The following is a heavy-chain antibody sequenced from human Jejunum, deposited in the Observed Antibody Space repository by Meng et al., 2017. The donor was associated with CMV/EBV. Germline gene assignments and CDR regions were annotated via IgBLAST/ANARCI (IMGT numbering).Heavy chain of an antibody. V-gene: IGHV3-7*01. Sequence: SGFTFSNYWMTWVRQAPGKGLEYVANIRHDGHEKYYVDSVKGRFTISRDNAKNSLFLQMNSLRAEDTGVYYCARDINGERRPIYWGQGTLVTVSS. J-gene: IGHJ4*02. D-gene: IGHD1-20*01. CDR1: GFTFSNYW. CDR3: ARDINGERRPIY. CDR2: IRHDGHEK.